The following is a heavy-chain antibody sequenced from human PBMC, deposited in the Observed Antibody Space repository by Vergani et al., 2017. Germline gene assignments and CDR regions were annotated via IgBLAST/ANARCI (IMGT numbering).Heavy chain of an antibody. CDR2: IYVSGIT. D-gene: IGHD3-9*01. J-gene: IGHJ6*03. CDR3: ARDNYDILTGYYTDYYYYYMDV. V-gene: IGHV4-61*02. Sequence: QVQLQESGPGLVKPSQTLSLTCTVSGASINNDFYYWHWIRQPAGKGLEWIGRIYVSGITDYNSSLQSRVSMSVDTSKNQFSLTLTSVTAADTAVYYCARDNYDILTGYYTDYYYYYMDVWGKGTTVTVSS. CDR1: GASINNDFYY.